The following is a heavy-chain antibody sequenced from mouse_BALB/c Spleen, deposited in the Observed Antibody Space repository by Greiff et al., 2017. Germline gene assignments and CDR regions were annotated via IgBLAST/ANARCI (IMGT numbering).Heavy chain of an antibody. V-gene: IGHV3-1*02. CDR1: GYSITSGYS. D-gene: IGHD1-1*01. CDR2: IHYSGST. CDR3: AREATVVASEYFDV. J-gene: IGHJ1*01. Sequence: EVQLQESGPDLVKPSQSLSLTCTVTGYSITSGYSWHWIRQFPGNKLEWMGYIHYSGSTNYNPSLKCRISITRDTSKNQFFLQLNSVTTEDTATYYCAREATVVASEYFDVWGAGTTVTVSS.